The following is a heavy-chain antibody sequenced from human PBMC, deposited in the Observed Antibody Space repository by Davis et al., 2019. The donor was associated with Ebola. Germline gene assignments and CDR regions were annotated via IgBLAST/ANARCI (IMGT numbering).Heavy chain of an antibody. Sequence: GESLKISCVGSQFKFSSYAMTWVRQSPGKGLEWVSYISGNGVNTYYTDSVKGRFTISRDNSKKSHSLQMNRLRTEDTAVYYCAKSAYESPFDSWGQGTLVIVSS. J-gene: IGHJ4*02. CDR2: ISGNGVNT. V-gene: IGHV3-43*02. CDR3: AKSAYESPFDS. CDR1: QFKFSSYA. D-gene: IGHD3-22*01.